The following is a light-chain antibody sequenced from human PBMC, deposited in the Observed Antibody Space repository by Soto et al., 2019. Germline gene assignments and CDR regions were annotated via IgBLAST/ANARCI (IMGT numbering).Light chain of an antibody. Sequence: DIQMTQSPSTLSAYVGDTVTITCRASESITYWLAWYQHKPGKAPKLLIYGASSLESGVPSRFSGSGSGTDFTLTISSLQPDDFATYNCQQYNSYSGTFGQGTKVDIK. CDR3: QQYNSYSGT. V-gene: IGKV1-5*01. CDR2: GAS. CDR1: ESITYW. J-gene: IGKJ1*01.